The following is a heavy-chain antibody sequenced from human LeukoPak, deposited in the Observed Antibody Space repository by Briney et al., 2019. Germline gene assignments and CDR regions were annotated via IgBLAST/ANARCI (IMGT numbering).Heavy chain of an antibody. Sequence: SETLSLTCTVSGGFISSYYWSWIRQPPGKGLEWIGYIYYSESTNYNPSLKSRVTISVDTSKNQFSLKLSSVTAADTAVYYCARDRPYYGSGSYYNPPGYFDYWGQGTLVTVSS. V-gene: IGHV4-59*12. D-gene: IGHD3-10*01. CDR2: IYYSEST. J-gene: IGHJ4*02. CDR3: ARDRPYYGSGSYYNPPGYFDY. CDR1: GGFISSYY.